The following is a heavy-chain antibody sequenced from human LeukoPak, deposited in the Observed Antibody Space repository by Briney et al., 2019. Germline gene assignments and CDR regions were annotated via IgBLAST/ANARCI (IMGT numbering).Heavy chain of an antibody. CDR3: ARGAPDCSGGSCYRRDYYYYMDV. CDR1: GGTFSSYA. J-gene: IGHJ6*03. CDR2: IIPIFGTA. V-gene: IGHV1-69*05. D-gene: IGHD2-15*01. Sequence: SVKVCCKASGGTFSSYAISWVRQAPGQGLEWMGGIIPIFGTANYAQKFQGRVTITTDESTSTAYMELSSLRSEDTAVYYCARGAPDCSGGSCYRRDYYYYMDVWGKGTTVTVPS.